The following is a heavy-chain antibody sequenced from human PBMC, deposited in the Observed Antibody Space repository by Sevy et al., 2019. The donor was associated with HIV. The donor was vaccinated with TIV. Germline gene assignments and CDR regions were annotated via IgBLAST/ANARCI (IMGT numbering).Heavy chain of an antibody. CDR2: ISYDGSNK. D-gene: IGHD7-27*01. V-gene: IGHV3-30-3*01. CDR1: GFTFSSYA. Sequence: GGSLRLSCAASGFTFSSYAMHWVRQAPGKGLEWVAVISYDGSNKYYADSVKGRFTISRDNSKNTLYLQMNSLGAEDTAVYYCARVAGPLTGPVYFDYWGQGTLVTVSS. CDR3: ARVAGPLTGPVYFDY. J-gene: IGHJ4*02.